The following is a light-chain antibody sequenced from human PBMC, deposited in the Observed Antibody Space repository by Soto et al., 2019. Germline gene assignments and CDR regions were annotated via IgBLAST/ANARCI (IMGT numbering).Light chain of an antibody. CDR2: GAS. CDR3: QHFGSSRGT. J-gene: IGKJ1*01. CDR1: QSVDSSY. V-gene: IGKV3-20*01. Sequence: DIVWLKYKGTLSLSPGERAALSCRASQSVDSSYLAWYHQRPGQAPRLLIYGASSRATGIPDRFSGSGSGTDFTLTISRLEPEDFAVYYCQHFGSSRGTFAHRTKADI.